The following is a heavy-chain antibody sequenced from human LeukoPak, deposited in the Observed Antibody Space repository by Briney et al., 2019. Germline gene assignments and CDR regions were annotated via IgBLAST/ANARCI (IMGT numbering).Heavy chain of an antibody. J-gene: IGHJ4*02. CDR3: ARGDANGYCSSTSCYIG. CDR2: IIPILGIA. Sequence: SVKVSCKASGYTFTSYGISWVRQAPGQGLEWMGRIIPILGIANYAQKFQGRVTITADKSTSTAYMELSSLRSEDTAVYYCARGDANGYCSSTSCYIGWGQGTLVTVSS. CDR1: GYTFTSYG. D-gene: IGHD2-2*02. V-gene: IGHV1-69*04.